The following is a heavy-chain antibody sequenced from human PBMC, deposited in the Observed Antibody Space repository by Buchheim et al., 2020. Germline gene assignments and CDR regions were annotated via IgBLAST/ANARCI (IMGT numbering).Heavy chain of an antibody. Sequence: EVQLLESGGGLVQSGGSLRLSCAASRFTFSNYAMNWFRQAPGKGLEWVSGISGSGSSTYYADSVKGRFTISRDNSKNTLYLQMNNLRAEDTAIYYCAEGGFGYWGQGTL. D-gene: IGHD3-16*01. CDR2: ISGSGSST. V-gene: IGHV3-23*01. CDR1: RFTFSNYA. CDR3: AEGGFGY. J-gene: IGHJ4*02.